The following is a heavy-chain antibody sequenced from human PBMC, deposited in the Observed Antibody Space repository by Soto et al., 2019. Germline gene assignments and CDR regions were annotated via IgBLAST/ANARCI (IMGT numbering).Heavy chain of an antibody. J-gene: IGHJ4*02. Sequence: QVQLVQSGAEVKNPGASVKVSCKTSGYTFTKYGVAWVRQAPGQGLEWMGWISGSSGNANYAEKVQGRITLTTDTSRSTAYIELRSLRSDDTAVYYCAREMAGLGGEYDYWGQGTLATVSS. CDR1: GYTFTKYG. CDR3: AREMAGLGGEYDY. D-gene: IGHD3-16*01. CDR2: ISGSSGNA. V-gene: IGHV1-18*01.